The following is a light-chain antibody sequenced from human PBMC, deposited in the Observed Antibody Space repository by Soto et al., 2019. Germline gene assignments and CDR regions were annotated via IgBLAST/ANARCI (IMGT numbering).Light chain of an antibody. V-gene: IGKV1-12*01. CDR1: QGIGVR. Sequence: IQTTQSPSSLSASIGDRVTITCRASQGIGVRLAWFQQKPGKAPQYLIQSASTLQSGVRSRFSGSGTGTEFILTINSLQPEDVAIYYCLQVNSFPRTFGQGTKVDIK. J-gene: IGKJ1*01. CDR3: LQVNSFPRT. CDR2: SAS.